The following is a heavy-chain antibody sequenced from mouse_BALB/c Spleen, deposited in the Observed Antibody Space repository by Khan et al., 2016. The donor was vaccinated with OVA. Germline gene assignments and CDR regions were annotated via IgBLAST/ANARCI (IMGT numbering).Heavy chain of an antibody. CDR2: IWSDGIT. CDR1: GFSLTTYG. J-gene: IGHJ4*01. Sequence: QMQLEESGPGLVAPSQSLSITCTVSGFSLTTYGVHWVRQPPGKGLEWLVVIWSDGITTYNSALKSRLSISKDNSKSQVFLKMNSLQTDDTAMYYWARGGFYAMDYWGQGTSVTVSS. V-gene: IGHV2-6*02. CDR3: ARGGFYAMDY.